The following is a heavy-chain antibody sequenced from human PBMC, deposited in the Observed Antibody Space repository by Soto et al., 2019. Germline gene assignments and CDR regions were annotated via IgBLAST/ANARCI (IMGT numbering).Heavy chain of an antibody. Sequence: QVQLQQWGAGLLKPSETLSLTCAVYGGSFSGYYWTWIRQPPGRGLEWIGEINHSGSTNYNPSLKSRVTISVDTSKNQFSLKLSSVTAADTAVYYCARRRSSDRSRFDPWGQGTLVTVSS. J-gene: IGHJ5*02. D-gene: IGHD3-22*01. CDR2: INHSGST. CDR1: GGSFSGYY. V-gene: IGHV4-34*01. CDR3: ARRRSSDRSRFDP.